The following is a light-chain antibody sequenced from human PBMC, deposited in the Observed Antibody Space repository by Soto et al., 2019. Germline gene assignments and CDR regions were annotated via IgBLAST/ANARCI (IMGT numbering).Light chain of an antibody. V-gene: IGLV2-11*01. CDR3: CSYAGSYTLYV. Sequence: QSVLTQPRSVSGSPGQSVTISCTGTSSDVGGYNYVSWYQQHPGKAPKLMIYDVSKRPSGVPDRFSGSKFGNTASLTISGLQAEDEADYYCCSYAGSYTLYVFGTGTKLTVL. CDR2: DVS. CDR1: SSDVGGYNY. J-gene: IGLJ1*01.